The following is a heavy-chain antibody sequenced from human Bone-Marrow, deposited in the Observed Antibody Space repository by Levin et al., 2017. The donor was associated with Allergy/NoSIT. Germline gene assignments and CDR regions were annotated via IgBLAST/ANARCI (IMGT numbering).Heavy chain of an antibody. J-gene: IGHJ6*02. Sequence: TLSLTCSVSGDFISNHYWNWIRQPPGKALEWLALIDWADDKYYNTSLKTRLTISKDTSENQVVLTMTNMDPLDTATFYCARIKVDSSGWPRYYYGMDVWGQGTTVTVSS. CDR3: ARIKVDSSGWPRYYYGMDV. D-gene: IGHD6-19*01. CDR1: GDFISNHYWN. CDR2: IDWADDK. V-gene: IGHV2-70*01.